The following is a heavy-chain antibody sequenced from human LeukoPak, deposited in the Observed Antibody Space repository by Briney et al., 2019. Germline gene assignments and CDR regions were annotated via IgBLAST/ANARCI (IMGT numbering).Heavy chain of an antibody. Sequence: SVKVSCKASGGTFSSYAISWVRQAPGQGLEWMGRIIPIFGTANYAQKFQGRVTITTDESTSTAYMELSSLRSEDTAVYYCARDFSLGGYGDYLAFRYWGQGTLVTVSS. D-gene: IGHD4-17*01. CDR2: IIPIFGTA. CDR1: GGTFSSYA. J-gene: IGHJ4*02. V-gene: IGHV1-69*05. CDR3: ARDFSLGGYGDYLAFRY.